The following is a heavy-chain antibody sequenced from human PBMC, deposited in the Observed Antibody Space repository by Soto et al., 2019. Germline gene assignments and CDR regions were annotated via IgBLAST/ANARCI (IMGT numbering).Heavy chain of an antibody. CDR1: GFIFSNYG. Sequence: QVQLVESGGGVVQPGRSLRLSCAASGFIFSNYGMHWVRQAPGKGLEWVAVIWYDGSHESYADSVKGRFTISRDNSKNTLFLQMNSLRAEDTAVYYCARDRYSYDSRAYQSVDWYFDLWGRGTLVTVSS. CDR2: IWYDGSHE. J-gene: IGHJ2*01. CDR3: ARDRYSYDSRAYQSVDWYFDL. D-gene: IGHD3-22*01. V-gene: IGHV3-33*01.